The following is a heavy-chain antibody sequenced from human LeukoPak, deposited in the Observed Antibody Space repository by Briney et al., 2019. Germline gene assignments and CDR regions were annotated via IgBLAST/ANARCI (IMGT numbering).Heavy chain of an antibody. J-gene: IGHJ4*02. D-gene: IGHD3-10*01. CDR1: SGSISTSNYY. V-gene: IGHV4-39*01. CDR2: IFYSGST. CDR3: ARVVFPLYGSGSYYNGNFDY. Sequence: SETLSLTCTVSSGSISTSNYYWGWVRQPPGKALEWIGNIFYSGSTYYSPSLKSRVTISVDTSKNQFSLKLSSVTAADTAVYYCARVVFPLYGSGSYYNGNFDYWGQGTLVTVSS.